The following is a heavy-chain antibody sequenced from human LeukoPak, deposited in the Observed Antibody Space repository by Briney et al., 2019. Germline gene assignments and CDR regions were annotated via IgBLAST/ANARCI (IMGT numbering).Heavy chain of an antibody. D-gene: IGHD5-18*01. J-gene: IGHJ4*02. CDR3: ARDYQGGYGDKTVDY. V-gene: IGHV4-34*01. CDR2: INHSGST. CDR1: GGSFSGYY. Sequence: PSETLSLTCAVYGGSFSGYYWSWIRQPPGKGLEWIGEINHSGSTNYNPSLKSRVTISVDTSKNQFSLKLSSVTAADTAVYYCARDYQGGYGDKTVDYWGQGTLVTVSS.